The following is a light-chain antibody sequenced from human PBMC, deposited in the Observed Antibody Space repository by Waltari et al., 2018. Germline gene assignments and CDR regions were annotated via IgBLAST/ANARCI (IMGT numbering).Light chain of an antibody. CDR3: SSFSSSTAGI. CDR1: SSDIGAFNF. J-gene: IGLJ2*01. CDR2: DVS. V-gene: IGLV2-14*01. Sequence: QSGLTQPASVSGSPGQSITISCAATSSDIGAFNFIPWCQQRPGKAPELLVYDVSHRPSGVSTRFSGSKSDNTAALTISGLQAEDEAVYYCSSFSSSTAGIFGGGTKVTVL.